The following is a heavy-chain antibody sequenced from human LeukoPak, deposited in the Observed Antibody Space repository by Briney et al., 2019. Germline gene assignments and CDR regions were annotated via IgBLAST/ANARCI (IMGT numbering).Heavy chain of an antibody. CDR1: GGTFSSYA. CDR2: IIPIFGTA. CDR3: AGRAVAYYYDSSGYAPTDY. V-gene: IGHV1-69*05. Sequence: SVKVSCKXSGGTFSSYAISWVRQAPGQGLEWMGGIIPIFGTANYPQKFQGRVTITTDESTSTAYMELSSLRSEDTAVYYCAGRAVAYYYDSSGYAPTDYWGQGTLVTVSS. J-gene: IGHJ4*02. D-gene: IGHD3-22*01.